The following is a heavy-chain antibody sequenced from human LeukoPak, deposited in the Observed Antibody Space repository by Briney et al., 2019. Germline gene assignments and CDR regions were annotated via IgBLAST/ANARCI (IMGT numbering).Heavy chain of an antibody. CDR3: ARGGELLRPADY. V-gene: IGHV3-7*01. J-gene: IGHJ4*02. CDR1: GGSISSYY. D-gene: IGHD1-26*01. Sequence: LTCTVSGGSISSYYWSWIRQPPGKGLEWVANIKQDGSEKYYVDSVKGRFTISRDNAKNSLYLQMNNLRAEDTAVYYCARGGELLRPADYWGQGTLVTVSS. CDR2: IKQDGSEK.